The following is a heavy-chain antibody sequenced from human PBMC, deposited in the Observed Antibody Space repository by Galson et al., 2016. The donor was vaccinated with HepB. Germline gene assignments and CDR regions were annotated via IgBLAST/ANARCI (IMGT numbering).Heavy chain of an antibody. Sequence: ETLSLTCAVSGASISRNAWWSWVRQPPGKRLEWIGEVFHSGLTYYNPSLKSRVTMSVDESKNLFSLKLMSVTAVDTAVYYCASYFVQSWVGSDAFDTWGQGTLVTVSS. V-gene: IGHV4-4*02. CDR2: VFHSGLT. CDR1: GASISRNAW. CDR3: ASYFVQSWVGSDAFDT. J-gene: IGHJ3*02. D-gene: IGHD3-10*01.